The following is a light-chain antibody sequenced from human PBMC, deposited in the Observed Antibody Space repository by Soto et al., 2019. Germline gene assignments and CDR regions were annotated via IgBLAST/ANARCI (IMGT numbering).Light chain of an antibody. CDR1: QSVSSSY. CDR3: QQSSNWPPEIT. Sequence: EIVLTQSPGTLSLSPGERATLSCRASQSVSSSYLAWYQQKPGQAPRLLIYDASSRATGIPDRFSGSGSGTDFILTISSLEPEDFAVYYCQQSSNWPPEITFGQGTRLEIK. J-gene: IGKJ5*01. CDR2: DAS. V-gene: IGKV3D-20*02.